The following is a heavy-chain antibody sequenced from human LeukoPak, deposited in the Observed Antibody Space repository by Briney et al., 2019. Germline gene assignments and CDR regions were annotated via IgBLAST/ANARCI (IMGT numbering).Heavy chain of an antibody. CDR1: GFTFSSYA. Sequence: GGSLRLSCAASGFTFSSYAMSWVRQAPGKGLEWVSAISGSGGSTYYADSVKGRFTISRDNSKNTLYLQMNSLRAEDTAVYYCAKGLRDSSGWFLNWFDPWGQGTLVTVSS. V-gene: IGHV3-23*01. CDR3: AKGLRDSSGWFLNWFDP. J-gene: IGHJ5*02. CDR2: ISGSGGST. D-gene: IGHD6-19*01.